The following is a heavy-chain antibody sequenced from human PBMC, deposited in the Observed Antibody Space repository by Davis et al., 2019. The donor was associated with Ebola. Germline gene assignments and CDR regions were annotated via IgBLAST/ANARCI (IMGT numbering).Heavy chain of an antibody. CDR2: INHSGST. D-gene: IGHD2-2*02. V-gene: IGHV4-34*01. CDR3: ATSIGYCSSTSCYRNYYYYMDV. Sequence: PSETLSLTCAVYGGSFSGYYWSWNRQPPGKGLEWIGEINHSGSTNYNPSLKSRVTISVDTSKNQFSLKLSSVTAADTAVYYCATSIGYCSSTSCYRNYYYYMDVWGKGTTVTVSS. CDR1: GGSFSGYY. J-gene: IGHJ6*03.